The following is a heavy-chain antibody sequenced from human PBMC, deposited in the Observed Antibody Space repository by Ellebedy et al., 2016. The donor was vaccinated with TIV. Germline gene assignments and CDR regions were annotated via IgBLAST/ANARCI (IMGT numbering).Heavy chain of an antibody. CDR3: ARGATGKSRYYGMDV. V-gene: IGHV1-18*01. CDR2: ISAYNGNT. Sequence: ASVKVSCKASGYTFTSYGISWVRQAPGQGLEWMGWISAYNGNTNYAQKLQGRVTMTTDTSTSTAYTELRSLRSDDTAVYYCARGATGKSRYYGMDVWGQGTTVTVSS. CDR1: GYTFTSYG. D-gene: IGHD1-26*01. J-gene: IGHJ6*02.